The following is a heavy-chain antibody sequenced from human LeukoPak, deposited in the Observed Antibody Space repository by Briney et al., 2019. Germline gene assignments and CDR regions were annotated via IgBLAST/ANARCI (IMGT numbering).Heavy chain of an antibody. D-gene: IGHD6-6*01. CDR2: IYPGDSET. CDR1: GYRFSSYW. CDR3: ARHGEQLHHYMDV. V-gene: IGHV5-51*01. J-gene: IGHJ6*03. Sequence: GESLKISCKGSGYRFSSYWIGWVRQMPGKGLEWMGIIYPGDSETRYSPSFQGQVTISADKSISTAHLQWSSLKASDTAMYYCARHGEQLHHYMDVWGKGTMVTVSS.